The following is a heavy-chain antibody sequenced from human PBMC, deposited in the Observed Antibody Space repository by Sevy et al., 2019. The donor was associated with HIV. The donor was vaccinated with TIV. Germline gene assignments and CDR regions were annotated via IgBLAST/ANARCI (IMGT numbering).Heavy chain of an antibody. V-gene: IGHV4-61*02. CDR3: ARDGALYSNLRKYYYYGMDV. CDR2: IYTSGSP. D-gene: IGHD4-4*01. Sequence: SETLSLTCTVSGGSISSGSYYWSWIRQPAGKGLEWIGRIYTSGSPNYNPSLKSRVTMSVDTSKNQFSLKLSSVTAADTAVYYCARDGALYSNLRKYYYYGMDVWRQGTTVTVSS. J-gene: IGHJ6*02. CDR1: GGSISSGSYY.